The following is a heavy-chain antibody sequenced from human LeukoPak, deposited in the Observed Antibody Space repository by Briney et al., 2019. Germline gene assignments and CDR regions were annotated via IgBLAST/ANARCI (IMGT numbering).Heavy chain of an antibody. J-gene: IGHJ4*02. CDR1: GGSISSHY. CDR2: IYYSGST. CDR3: ARHPVGGPYYFDS. V-gene: IGHV4-59*08. Sequence: SETLSLTCTVSGGSISSHYWSWIRQPPGKGLEWIGYIYYSGSTNYSPSLKSRVTISLDTSKNQFSLNLSSVTAADTAVYYCARHPVGGPYYFDSWGQGALVTVSS. D-gene: IGHD3-16*01.